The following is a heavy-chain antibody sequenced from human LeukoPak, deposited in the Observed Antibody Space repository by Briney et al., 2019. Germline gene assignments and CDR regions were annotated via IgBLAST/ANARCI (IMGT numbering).Heavy chain of an antibody. CDR3: ARGFQTIVVVPAALDWFDP. V-gene: IGHV1-18*01. D-gene: IGHD2-2*01. CDR2: ISAYNGNT. Sequence: ASVKVSCKASGYTFTSYGISWVRQAPRQGLEWMGWISAYNGNTNYAQKLQGRVTMTTDTSTGTAYMELRSLRSDDTAVYYCARGFQTIVVVPAALDWFDPWGQGTLVTVSS. CDR1: GYTFTSYG. J-gene: IGHJ5*02.